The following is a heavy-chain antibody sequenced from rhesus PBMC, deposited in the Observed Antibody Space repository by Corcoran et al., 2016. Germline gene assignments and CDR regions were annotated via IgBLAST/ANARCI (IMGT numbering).Heavy chain of an antibody. D-gene: IGHD6-31*01. CDR3: ARDEGGVAAALGYFDY. V-gene: IGHV4-73*01. CDR1: GGSISGYYY. CDR2: IYGNSAST. J-gene: IGHJ4*01. Sequence: QVQLQQWGEGLVKPSETLSLTCAVYGGSISGYYYWSWIRQPPGKGLEWIGYIYGNSASTNYTPSLQNRVTISKDTSKNQFSLKLSAVTAADTAVYYCARDEGGVAAALGYFDYWGQGVLVTVSS.